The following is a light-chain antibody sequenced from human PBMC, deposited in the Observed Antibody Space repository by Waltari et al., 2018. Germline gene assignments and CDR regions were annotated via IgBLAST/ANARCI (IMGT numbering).Light chain of an antibody. Sequence: QSALTQPRSVSGSPGQSVTISCTGTSSDGGGYDYVSWYQHNPGKAPKLMICDVTKRPSGVPDRFSGSKSGNTASLTISGLQAEDEADYYCCSYAGSYTHVVFGGGTKLTVL. J-gene: IGLJ2*01. CDR2: DVT. CDR1: SSDGGGYDY. V-gene: IGLV2-11*01. CDR3: CSYAGSYTHVV.